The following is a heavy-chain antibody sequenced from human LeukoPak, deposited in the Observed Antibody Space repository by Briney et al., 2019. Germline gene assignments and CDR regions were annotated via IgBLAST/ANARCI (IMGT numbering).Heavy chain of an antibody. V-gene: IGHV3-20*04. J-gene: IGHJ4*02. D-gene: IGHD2-15*01. CDR3: ARSVAASRDY. Sequence: TGGSLRLSCAASGFTFSSYWMHWVRQAPGKGLVWVSGINWNGGSTGYADSVKGRFTISRDNAKNSLYLQMNSLRAEDTALYYCARSVAASRDYWGQGTLVTVSS. CDR2: INWNGGST. CDR1: GFTFSSYW.